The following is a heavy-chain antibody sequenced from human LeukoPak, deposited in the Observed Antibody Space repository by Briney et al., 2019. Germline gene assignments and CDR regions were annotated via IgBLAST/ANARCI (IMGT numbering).Heavy chain of an antibody. CDR2: IIPIFGTA. J-gene: IGHJ4*02. D-gene: IGHD3-3*01. V-gene: IGHV1-69*05. Sequence: SVKVSCKASGGTFSSYAISWVRQAPGQGLEWMGGIIPIFGTANYAQKFQGRVTITTDESTSTAYMELSSLRSEDTAVYYCARGGITIFGGNYFDYWGQGTLVTVSS. CDR1: GGTFSSYA. CDR3: ARGGITIFGGNYFDY.